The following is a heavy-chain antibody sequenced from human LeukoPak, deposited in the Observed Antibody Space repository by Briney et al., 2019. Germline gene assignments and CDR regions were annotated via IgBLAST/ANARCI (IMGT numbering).Heavy chain of an antibody. CDR1: GGSVSSGSYY. Sequence: SETLSLTCTVSGGSVSSGSYYWSWIRQPPGKGLEWIGYISDRGGTNYNPSLKSRVTISLDTSKNQFSLRMSSVTAADTAVYYCARGRTFDNWGQGTLVTVSS. J-gene: IGHJ4*02. V-gene: IGHV4-61*01. CDR2: ISDRGGT. CDR3: ARGRTFDN.